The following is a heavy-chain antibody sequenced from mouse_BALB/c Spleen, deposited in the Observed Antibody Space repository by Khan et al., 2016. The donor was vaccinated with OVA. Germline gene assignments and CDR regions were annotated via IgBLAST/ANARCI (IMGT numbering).Heavy chain of an antibody. D-gene: IGHD2-1*01. V-gene: IGHV1-62-2*01. CDR1: GYTFTEYI. CDR3: ARHEDYGNWLDY. CDR2: FYPGGTTI. Sequence: QVQLQQSGAELVKPGASVKLSCKASGYTFTEYIIHWLKQRSGQGLEWIGWFYPGGTTIKYNEKFKDKATLTADKSSSTVYMELSRLTSEDSAVYGGARHEDYGNWLDYWGQGTTLTVSS. J-gene: IGHJ2*01.